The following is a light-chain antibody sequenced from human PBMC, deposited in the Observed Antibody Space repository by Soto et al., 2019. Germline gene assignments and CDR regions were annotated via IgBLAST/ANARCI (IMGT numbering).Light chain of an antibody. CDR3: QQRSNWLWT. Sequence: EIVFTQSPATLSLSPGERATLSCRASQSVSSYLAWYQQKPGQAPRLLIYDASNRATGIPARFSGSGSGTDFTLTISSLEPEDFAVYHCQQRSNWLWTFGQGTKVDIK. V-gene: IGKV3-11*01. CDR1: QSVSSY. CDR2: DAS. J-gene: IGKJ1*01.